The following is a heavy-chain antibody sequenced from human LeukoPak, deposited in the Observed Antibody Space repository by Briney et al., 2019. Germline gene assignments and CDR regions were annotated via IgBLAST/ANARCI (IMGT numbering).Heavy chain of an antibody. V-gene: IGHV1-69*04. J-gene: IGHJ4*02. CDR2: IIPIFGIA. D-gene: IGHD3-22*01. CDR1: GGTFSSYA. CDR3: ATDGGYYDSSGYYCFDY. Sequence: SVKVSCKASGGTFSSYAISWVRQAPGQGLEWMGRIIPIFGIANYAQKFQGGVTITADKSTSTAYMEQSSLRSEDTAVYYCATDGGYYDSSGYYCFDYWGQGTLVTVSS.